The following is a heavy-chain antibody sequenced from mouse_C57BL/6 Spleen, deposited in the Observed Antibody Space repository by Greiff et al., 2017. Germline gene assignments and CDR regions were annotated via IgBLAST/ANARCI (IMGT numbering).Heavy chain of an antibody. CDR1: GFTFSSYA. Sequence: EVHLVESGEGLVKPGGSLKLSCAASGFTFSSYAMSWVRQTPEKRLEWVAYISSGGDYIYYADTVKGRFTISRDNARNTLYLQMSSLKSEDTAMYYCTRARDDYAMDYWGQGTSVTVSS. CDR2: ISSGGDYI. J-gene: IGHJ4*01. CDR3: TRARDDYAMDY. V-gene: IGHV5-9-1*02.